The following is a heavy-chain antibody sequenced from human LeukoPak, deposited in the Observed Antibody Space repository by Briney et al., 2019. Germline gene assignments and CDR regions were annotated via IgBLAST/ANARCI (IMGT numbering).Heavy chain of an antibody. CDR1: GFTFSAYG. D-gene: IGHD3-9*01. V-gene: IGHV3-30*02. CDR3: ARDLDSSFDI. CDR2: VRYDGRDK. Sequence: QAGGSLRLSCEVSGFTFSAYGIHWVRQSPGKGLEWVAFVRYDGRDKFYADSVKGRFTISRDNSKNTLYLQMNSLRAEDTAVYYCARDLDSSFDIWGQGTMVTVSS. J-gene: IGHJ3*02.